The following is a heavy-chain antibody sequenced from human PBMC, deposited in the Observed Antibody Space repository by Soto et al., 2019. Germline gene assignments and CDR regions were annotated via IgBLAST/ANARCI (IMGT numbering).Heavy chain of an antibody. CDR1: GFTFSSYG. Sequence: QVQLVESGGGVVQPGRSLRLSCAASGFTFSSYGMHWVRQAPGKGLEWVAVIWYDGSNKYYADSVKGRFTISRDNSKNTLYVQMNSLRAEDTAVYYCAREGDDYGGTFDYWGQGTLVTVSS. CDR3: AREGDDYGGTFDY. V-gene: IGHV3-33*01. J-gene: IGHJ4*02. CDR2: IWYDGSNK. D-gene: IGHD4-17*01.